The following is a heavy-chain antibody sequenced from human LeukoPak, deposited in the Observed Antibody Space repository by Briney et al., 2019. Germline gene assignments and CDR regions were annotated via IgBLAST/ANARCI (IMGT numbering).Heavy chain of an antibody. CDR1: GFTFSSYW. J-gene: IGHJ4*02. CDR2: MNSDGSST. V-gene: IGHV3-74*03. D-gene: IGHD5-12*01. CDR3: VRVGGYSHGSLDS. Sequence: PGGSLRLSCAASGFTFSSYWMHWVRQAPGKGLVWVSRMNSDGSSTTYADSVKGRFTISRDNAKNTLYLQMNSLRAEDTAVYYCVRVGGYSHGSLDSWGQGTLVAVSS.